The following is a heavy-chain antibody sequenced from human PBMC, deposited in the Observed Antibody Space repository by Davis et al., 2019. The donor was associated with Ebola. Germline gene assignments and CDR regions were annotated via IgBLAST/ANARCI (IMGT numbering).Heavy chain of an antibody. CDR3: ARGLLSWVYYGMDV. V-gene: IGHV4-34*01. J-gene: IGHJ6*02. CDR2: INHSGST. Sequence: GSLRLSCAASGFTFSSYAMSWIRQPPGKGLEWIGEINHSGSTNYNPSLKSRVTISVDTSKNQFSLKLSSVTAADTAVYYCARGLLSWVYYGMDVWGQGTTVTVSS. CDR1: GFTFSSYA.